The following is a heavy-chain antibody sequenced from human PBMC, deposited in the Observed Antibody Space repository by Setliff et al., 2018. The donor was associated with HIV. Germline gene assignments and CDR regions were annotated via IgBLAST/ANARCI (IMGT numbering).Heavy chain of an antibody. V-gene: IGHV4-4*02. J-gene: IGHJ3*02. CDR2: IYHSGST. CDR1: GGSISSSNW. Sequence: SETLSLTCAVSGGSISSSNWWSWVRHPPGKGLEWIGEIYHSGSTNYNPSLKSRVTISIDKSKNQFSLKVNSVTAADTAVYYCARASEGYTYGYGFDIWGQGTMVTVSS. CDR3: ARASEGYTYGYGFDI. D-gene: IGHD5-18*01.